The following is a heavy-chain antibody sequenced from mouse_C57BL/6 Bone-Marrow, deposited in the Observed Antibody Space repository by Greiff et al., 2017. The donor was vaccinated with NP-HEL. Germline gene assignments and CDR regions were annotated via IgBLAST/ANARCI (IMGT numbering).Heavy chain of an antibody. Sequence: VQLQQSGAELVRPGASVKLSCTASGFNIKDDYMHWVKQRPEQGLEWIGWIDPENGDTEYASKFQGKATITADTSSNTAYLQLSSLPSEDTAVYYCTTDDGYFDYWGQGTTLTVSS. CDR1: GFNIKDDY. V-gene: IGHV14-4*01. J-gene: IGHJ2*01. D-gene: IGHD2-3*01. CDR2: IDPENGDT. CDR3: TTDDGYFDY.